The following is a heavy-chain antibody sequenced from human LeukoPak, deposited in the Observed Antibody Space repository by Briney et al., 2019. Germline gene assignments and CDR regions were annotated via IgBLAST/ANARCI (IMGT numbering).Heavy chain of an antibody. D-gene: IGHD3-10*01. Sequence: GGSLRLSCAASGFTFSSYSMNSVRQAPGKGLEWVSYISSSSSTIYYADSVKGRFTISRDNAKHSLYLQMNSLRAEDTAVYYCARDQHYGSGSYSWGQGTLVTDSS. CDR3: ARDQHYGSGSYS. J-gene: IGHJ4*02. CDR1: GFTFSSYS. CDR2: ISSSSSTI. V-gene: IGHV3-48*01.